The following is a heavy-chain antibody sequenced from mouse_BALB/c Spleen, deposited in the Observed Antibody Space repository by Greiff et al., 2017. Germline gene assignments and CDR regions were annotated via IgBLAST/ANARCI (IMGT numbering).Heavy chain of an antibody. CDR2: IYPGGGYT. Sequence: VQLQQSGAELVRPGTSVKISCKASGYTFTNYWLGWVKQRPGHGLEWIGDIYPGGGYTNYNEKFKGKATLTADTSSSTAYMQLSSLTSEDSAVYFCARGALNYGLAYWGQGTRVTVSA. J-gene: IGHJ3*01. V-gene: IGHV1-63*02. D-gene: IGHD2-1*01. CDR1: GYTFTNYW. CDR3: ARGALNYGLAY.